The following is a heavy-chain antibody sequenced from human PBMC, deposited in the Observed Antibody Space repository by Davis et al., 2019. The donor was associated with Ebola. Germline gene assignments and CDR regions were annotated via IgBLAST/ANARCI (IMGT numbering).Heavy chain of an antibody. CDR1: GASVSSASYY. J-gene: IGHJ5*02. CDR2: IYYNGNI. CDR3: ARDLGPVSGKGLDP. D-gene: IGHD6-19*01. V-gene: IGHV4-61*01. Sequence: MPSETLSLTCTVSGASVSSASYYWTWIRQPPGKGLEWIGYIYYNGNINYNPSLKSRVTISLDTSKNQFSLKLTSVTAADTAVYYCARDLGPVSGKGLDPWGQGTLVTVSS.